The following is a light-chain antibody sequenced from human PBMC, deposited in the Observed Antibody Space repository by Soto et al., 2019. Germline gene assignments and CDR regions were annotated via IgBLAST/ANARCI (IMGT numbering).Light chain of an antibody. CDR3: QQYVSSPLT. J-gene: IGKJ1*01. CDR2: AAS. CDR1: QSVTSNY. V-gene: IGKV3-20*01. Sequence: EIVLSQSPGTLSLSPGERATLSCRASQSVTSNYLAWYQQKPGQAPRLLIYAASSRASGIPDRFGGSGSGTDFTLTISRLEPEDFVVYFCQQYVSSPLTFGQGTKVEIK.